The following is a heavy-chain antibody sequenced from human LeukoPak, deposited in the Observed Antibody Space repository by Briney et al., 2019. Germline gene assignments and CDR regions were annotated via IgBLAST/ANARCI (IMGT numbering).Heavy chain of an antibody. CDR3: ANLYYGLYSYYYYYMDV. D-gene: IGHD3-10*01. Sequence: GGSLRLSCAASGFTFSSYSMNWVRQAPGKGLEWVSSISSSSSYIYYADSVKGRFTISRDNAKNSLYLQMNSLRAEDTAVYYCANLYYGLYSYYYYYMDVWGKGTTVTISS. V-gene: IGHV3-21*04. J-gene: IGHJ6*03. CDR2: ISSSSSYI. CDR1: GFTFSSYS.